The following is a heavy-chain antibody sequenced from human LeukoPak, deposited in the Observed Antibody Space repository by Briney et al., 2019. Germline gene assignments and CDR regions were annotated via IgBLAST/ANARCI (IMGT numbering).Heavy chain of an antibody. D-gene: IGHD6-13*01. CDR1: GFTFSSYS. V-gene: IGHV3-21*01. Sequence: GSLRLSCAASGFTFSSYSMNWVRQAPGKGLEWVSSISSSSSYIYYADSVKGRFTISRDNAKNSLYLQMNSLRAEDTAVYYCARAYGYSSSWPIDYWGQGTLVTVSS. CDR3: ARAYGYSSSWPIDY. J-gene: IGHJ4*02. CDR2: ISSSSSYI.